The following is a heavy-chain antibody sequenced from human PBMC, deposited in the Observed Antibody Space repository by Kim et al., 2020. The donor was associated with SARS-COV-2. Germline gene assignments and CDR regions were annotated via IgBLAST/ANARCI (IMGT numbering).Heavy chain of an antibody. D-gene: IGHD6-13*01. J-gene: IGHJ4*02. CDR1: GGSISSGGYY. Sequence: SETLSLTCTVSGGSISSGGYYWSWIRQHPGKGLEWIGYIYYSGSTYYNPSLKSRVTISVDTSKNQFSLKLSSVTAADTAVYYCAREAGQQLVRGFDYWGQGTLVTVSS. V-gene: IGHV4-31*03. CDR2: IYYSGST. CDR3: AREAGQQLVRGFDY.